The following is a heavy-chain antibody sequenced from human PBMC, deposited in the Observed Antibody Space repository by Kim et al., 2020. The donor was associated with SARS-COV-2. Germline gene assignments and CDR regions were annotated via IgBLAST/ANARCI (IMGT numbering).Heavy chain of an antibody. J-gene: IGHJ3*02. V-gene: IGHV3-48*03. D-gene: IGHD2-21*02. Sequence: YADSVKCRFTRSTDNAKNSLYLQMNSLRAEDTAVYFCARETVVTPDAFDIWGQGTMVTVSS. CDR3: ARETVVTPDAFDI.